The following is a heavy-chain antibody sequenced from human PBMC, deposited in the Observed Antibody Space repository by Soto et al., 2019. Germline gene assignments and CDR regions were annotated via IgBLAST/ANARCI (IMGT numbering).Heavy chain of an antibody. CDR1: GGSISSGGYS. D-gene: IGHD3-10*01. Sequence: LSLTCAVSGGSISSGGYSWSWIRQPPGKGLEWIGYIYHSGSTYYNPSLKSRVTISVDRSKNQFSLKLSSVTDADTAVYYFARAKDYYGSGSYRGVNWFDPWGQGTLVTVSS. CDR3: ARAKDYYGSGSYRGVNWFDP. CDR2: IYHSGST. V-gene: IGHV4-30-2*01. J-gene: IGHJ5*02.